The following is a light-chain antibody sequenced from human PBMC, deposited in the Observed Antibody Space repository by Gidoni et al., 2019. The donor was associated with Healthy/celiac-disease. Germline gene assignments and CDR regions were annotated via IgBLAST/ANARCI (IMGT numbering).Light chain of an antibody. CDR1: SSDVGGYNY. Sequence: QSALTQPASVSGSPGQSTTISCPGTSSDVGGYNYVSWYQQHPGKAPKLMIYDVSNRPSGVSNRFSGSKSGNTASLTISGLQAEDEADYYCSSYTSSSTLYVVFGGGTKLTVL. CDR2: DVS. CDR3: SSYTSSSTLYVV. J-gene: IGLJ2*01. V-gene: IGLV2-14*03.